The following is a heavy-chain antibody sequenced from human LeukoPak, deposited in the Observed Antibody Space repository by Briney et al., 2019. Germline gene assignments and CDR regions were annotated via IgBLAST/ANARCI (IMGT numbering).Heavy chain of an antibody. V-gene: IGHV3-21*01. CDR2: ISSSSSYI. CDR1: GFTFSSYS. D-gene: IGHD3-16*01. J-gene: IGHJ4*02. CDR3: ARDDRTLRHDY. Sequence: GGSLRLSCAASGFTFSSYSMNWVRQAPGKGLEWVSSISSSSSYIYYADSVKGRFTISRDNAKNSLYLQMNSLRAEDTAVYYCARDDRTLRHDYWGQGTLVTVSS.